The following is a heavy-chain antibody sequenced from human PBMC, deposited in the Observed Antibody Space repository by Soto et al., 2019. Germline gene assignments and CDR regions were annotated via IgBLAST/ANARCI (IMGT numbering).Heavy chain of an antibody. CDR2: ISAGGDRT. J-gene: IGHJ4*02. CDR1: GLTFSNYW. V-gene: IGHV3-23*01. Sequence: GGSLKLSFAASGLTFSNYWMHWVRQAPGKGLEWVSGISAGGDRTYYADSVKGRFTIFRDNSKNSVSLRMNSLRVEDTAVYYCAGRVWGQGTLVTVSS. CDR3: AGRV.